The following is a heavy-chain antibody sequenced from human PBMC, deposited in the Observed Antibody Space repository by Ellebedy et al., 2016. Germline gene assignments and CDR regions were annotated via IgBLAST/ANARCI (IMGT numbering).Heavy chain of an antibody. J-gene: IGHJ5*01. CDR3: ARHKTGLNWFDS. Sequence: SETLSLTCTVSGGSISSSSYYWGWIRQPPGKGLEWIGSIYYSGSTFYNPSLKSRVTVSVDRSQNHFSLSLSSVTAADTAVYYCARHKTGLNWFDSWGQGTLVTVSS. CDR2: IYYSGST. V-gene: IGHV4-39*01. D-gene: IGHD3-9*01. CDR1: GGSISSSSYY.